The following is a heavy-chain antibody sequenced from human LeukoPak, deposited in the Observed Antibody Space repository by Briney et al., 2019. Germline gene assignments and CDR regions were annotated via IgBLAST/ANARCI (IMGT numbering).Heavy chain of an antibody. CDR2: INPNSGGT. CDR3: ARDPGIAVAGTSMGDC. CDR1: GYTFTGYY. Sequence: ASVKVSCKASGYTFTGYYMHWVRQAPGQGLEWMGWINPNSGGTNYAQKFQGRVTMTRDTSISTAYMELSRLRSDDTAVYYCARDPGIAVAGTSMGDCWGQGTLVTVSS. D-gene: IGHD6-19*01. V-gene: IGHV1-2*02. J-gene: IGHJ4*02.